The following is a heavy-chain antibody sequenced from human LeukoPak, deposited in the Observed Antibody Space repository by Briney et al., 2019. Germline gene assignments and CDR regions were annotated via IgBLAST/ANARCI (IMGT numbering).Heavy chain of an antibody. V-gene: IGHV3-7*01. CDR1: GFTFSSYW. CDR3: TRDSGSCPARPFQH. Sequence: GGSLRLSXAASGFTFSSYWMSWVSQAPGKGLEWVANIKQDGSEKYYVGSVKGRFTISRDNAKNSLYLQMNSLRAEDTAVYYCTRDSGSCPARPFQHWGQGTLVTVSS. D-gene: IGHD1-26*01. CDR2: IKQDGSEK. J-gene: IGHJ1*01.